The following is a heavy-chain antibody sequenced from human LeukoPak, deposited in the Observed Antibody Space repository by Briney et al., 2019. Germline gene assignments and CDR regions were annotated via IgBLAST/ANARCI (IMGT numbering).Heavy chain of an antibody. J-gene: IGHJ5*02. CDR2: IIPIFGTA. CDR1: GGTFISYA. D-gene: IGHD6-19*01. CDR3: ARLMTTYSSGHDH. Sequence: SVKVSCKASGGTFISYAISWVRQAPGQGLEWMGRIIPIFGTANYAQKFQGRVTITTDESTSTAYMELSSLRSEDTAVYYCARLMTTYSSGHDHWGQGTLVTVSS. V-gene: IGHV1-69*05.